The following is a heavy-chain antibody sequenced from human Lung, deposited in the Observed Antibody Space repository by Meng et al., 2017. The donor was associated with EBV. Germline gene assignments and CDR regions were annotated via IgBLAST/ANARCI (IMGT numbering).Heavy chain of an antibody. Sequence: QGLLQQEGAGLLKPSEPPSLTCGVSGRSFSSSYWSWIRQPPGKGLEWIGQINYSGITNYNPSLKSRVTISVDTSKNQFSLSLNSVTAADTAVYYCARGGTSSAPFDYWGQGTLVTVSS. V-gene: IGHV4-34*01. J-gene: IGHJ4*02. CDR1: GRSFSSSY. D-gene: IGHD2-2*01. CDR2: INYSGIT. CDR3: ARGGTSSAPFDY.